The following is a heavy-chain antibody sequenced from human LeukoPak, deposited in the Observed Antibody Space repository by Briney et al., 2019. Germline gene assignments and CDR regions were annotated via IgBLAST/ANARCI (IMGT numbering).Heavy chain of an antibody. V-gene: IGHV4-59*01. Sequence: SETLSLTCTVSGGSIRSDHWSWIRQPPGKGLEFIGYIYFSGSTSYNPSLKSRVTISVDSSKTQFSLTLRSVTAADTAVYYCARAHDYGDYKKWFDPWGQGTPVTVSS. J-gene: IGHJ5*02. CDR1: GGSIRSDH. CDR3: ARAHDYGDYKKWFDP. D-gene: IGHD4-17*01. CDR2: IYFSGST.